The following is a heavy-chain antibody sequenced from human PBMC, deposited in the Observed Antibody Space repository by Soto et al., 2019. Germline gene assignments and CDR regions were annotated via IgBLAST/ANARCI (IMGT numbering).Heavy chain of an antibody. CDR2: ISDYNGNT. D-gene: IGHD3-10*01. J-gene: IGHJ6*02. CDR1: GYTFSNYG. CDR3: GGESYHSCFGDFSPPRYYGMDV. V-gene: IGHV1-18*01. Sequence: QVQLVQSGAEVRKPGASVKVSCKASGYTFSNYGLSWVRQAPGQGLEWMGWISDYNGNTHYAQKFQGRLIMTTDTSTRTGFGELRSLESGGTGVFFCGGESYHSCFGDFSPPRYYGMDVWGQGTTVTVSS.